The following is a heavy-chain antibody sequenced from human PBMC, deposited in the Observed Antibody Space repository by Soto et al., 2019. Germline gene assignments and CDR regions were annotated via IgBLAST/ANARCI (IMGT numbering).Heavy chain of an antibody. Sequence: PGGSLRLSCSASGFTFSHYAMQWVRQAPGKGLQYVSTISSSGGSTYYADSVKGRFTISRDNSKSTLYLQMSSLRAEDTALYYCVKGADCSGGSCYSLQYYYGMDVWGQGTTVTVSS. CDR3: VKGADCSGGSCYSLQYYYGMDV. CDR2: ISSSGGST. D-gene: IGHD2-15*01. J-gene: IGHJ6*02. V-gene: IGHV3-64D*06. CDR1: GFTFSHYA.